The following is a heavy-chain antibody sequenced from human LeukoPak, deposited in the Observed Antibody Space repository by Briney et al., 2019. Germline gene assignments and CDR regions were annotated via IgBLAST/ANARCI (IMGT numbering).Heavy chain of an antibody. CDR2: INPNSGGT. Sequence: APVKVSCKASGYTFTGYYMHWVRQAPGQGLEWMGWINPNSGGTNYAQKFQGRVTMTRDTSIRTAYMELSRLRSDDTAVYYCARAIGYCSSTSCRYNWFDPWGQGTLVTVSS. D-gene: IGHD2-2*01. CDR1: GYTFTGYY. J-gene: IGHJ5*02. V-gene: IGHV1-2*02. CDR3: ARAIGYCSSTSCRYNWFDP.